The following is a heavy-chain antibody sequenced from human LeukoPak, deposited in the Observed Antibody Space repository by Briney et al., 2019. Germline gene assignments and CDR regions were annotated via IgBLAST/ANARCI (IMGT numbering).Heavy chain of an antibody. CDR3: ARVRDTAMGDYFDY. CDR2: IYTSGST. CDR1: GGSISSYY. D-gene: IGHD5-18*01. V-gene: IGHV4-4*07. Sequence: SETLSLTCTVSGGSISSYYWSWIRQPAGKGLEWIGRIYTSGSTNYNPSLKSRVTMSVDTSKNQFSLKLGSVTAADTAVYYCARVRDTAMGDYFDYWGQGTLVTVSS. J-gene: IGHJ4*02.